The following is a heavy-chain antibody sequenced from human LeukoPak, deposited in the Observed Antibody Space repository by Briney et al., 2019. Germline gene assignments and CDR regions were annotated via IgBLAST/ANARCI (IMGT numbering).Heavy chain of an antibody. CDR2: ISSSGSTI. Sequence: GGSLRLSCAASGFTFTGYSMNWVRQAPGKGLEWVSYISSSGSTIYYADSVKGRFTISRDNAKNSLYLQMNSLRAEDTAVYYCARAGYSSVFDYWGQGTLVTVSS. D-gene: IGHD6-19*01. V-gene: IGHV3-48*04. J-gene: IGHJ4*02. CDR1: GFTFTGYS. CDR3: ARAGYSSVFDY.